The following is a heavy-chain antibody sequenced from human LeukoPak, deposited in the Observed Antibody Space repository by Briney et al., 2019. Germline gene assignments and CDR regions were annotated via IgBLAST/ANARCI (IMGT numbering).Heavy chain of an antibody. J-gene: IGHJ4*02. V-gene: IGHV6-1*01. CDR2: TYYRSKWSN. CDR3: ARDSARGYGSGSRVDY. D-gene: IGHD3-10*01. CDR1: GDSVSSTSAA. Sequence: SQTLSLTCAISGDSVSSTSAAWNWIRQSPSGGLEWLGRTYYRSKWSNDYAISVRSRITINRDTSKNQFALQLNSVTPEDTAVYYCARDSARGYGSGSRVDYWGQETLVTVSS.